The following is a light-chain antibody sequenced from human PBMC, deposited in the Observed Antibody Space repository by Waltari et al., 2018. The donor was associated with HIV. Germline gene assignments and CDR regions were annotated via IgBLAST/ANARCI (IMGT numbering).Light chain of an antibody. J-gene: IGLJ1*01. V-gene: IGLV2-23*02. CDR3: CAYAGFSTYL. Sequence: QSALTQSASVSASPGQSITISCTGSSSDIGTYNLVSWFQQHPGKAPVLFSYEVKNRPAGVSPRFSGSKSGNTASLTISGLQAADEADYHCCAYAGFSTYLFGPGTKVTVL. CDR1: SSDIGTYNL. CDR2: EVK.